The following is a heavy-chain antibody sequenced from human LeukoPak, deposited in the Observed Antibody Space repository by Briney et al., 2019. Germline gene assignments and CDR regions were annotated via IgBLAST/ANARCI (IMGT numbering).Heavy chain of an antibody. D-gene: IGHD2-15*01. CDR1: GFTFSSYS. CDR3: ARDHMVAATTSFHY. V-gene: IGHV3-21*01. CDR2: ISSSSSYI. Sequence: PGGSLRLSCAASGFTFSSYSMNWVRQAPGKGLEWVSSISSSSSYIYYADSVKGRFTISRDNAKNSLYLQMNSLRAEDTAVYYCARDHMVAATTSFHYWGQGTLVTVSS. J-gene: IGHJ4*02.